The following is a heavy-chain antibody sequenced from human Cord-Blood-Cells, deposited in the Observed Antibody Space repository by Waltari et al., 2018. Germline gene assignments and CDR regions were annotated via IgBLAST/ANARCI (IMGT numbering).Heavy chain of an antibody. D-gene: IGHD4-17*01. V-gene: IGHV4-34*01. CDR3: ARGRFMTTVVSWYFEL. CDR1: GGSFSGYY. Sequence: QVQLQQWGAGLLTPSETLSLTCAVYGGSFSGYYWSWIRQPPGKGLELVGEINHSGSTNYNPYLKSRVTSAVDTTKIHFSLEPCGVTAGDAAVYYCARGRFMTTVVSWYFELWGRGTLVTVSS. CDR2: INHSGST. J-gene: IGHJ2*01.